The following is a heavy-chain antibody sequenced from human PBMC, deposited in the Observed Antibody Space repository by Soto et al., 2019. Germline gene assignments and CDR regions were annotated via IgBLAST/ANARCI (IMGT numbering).Heavy chain of an antibody. D-gene: IGHD3-3*01. J-gene: IGHJ6*02. CDR2: ISYDGSNK. CDR3: AKEVWSGPMDV. Sequence: QVQLVESGGGVVQPGRSLRLSCAASGFTFSSYGMHWVRQAPGKGLEWVAAISYDGSNKYYADSVKGRFTISRDNSKNTLYVQMNSLRAEDTAVYYCAKEVWSGPMDVWSQGTTVTVSS. CDR1: GFTFSSYG. V-gene: IGHV3-30*18.